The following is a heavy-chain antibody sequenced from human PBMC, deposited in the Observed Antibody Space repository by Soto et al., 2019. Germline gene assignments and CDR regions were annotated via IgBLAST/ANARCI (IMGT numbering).Heavy chain of an antibody. J-gene: IGHJ4*02. CDR1: GGSISPYY. CDR3: AGRDSSAYFHFDY. Sequence: PSETLSLTCTVSGGSISPYYWSWIRQPPGKGLEWIGYVYYTGNTNYNPSLNSRVTISVDTSKSRFSLKLRSVTAADTAVYYCAGRDSSAYFHFDYWGQGTLVTVS. D-gene: IGHD3-22*01. CDR2: VYYTGNT. V-gene: IGHV4-59*08.